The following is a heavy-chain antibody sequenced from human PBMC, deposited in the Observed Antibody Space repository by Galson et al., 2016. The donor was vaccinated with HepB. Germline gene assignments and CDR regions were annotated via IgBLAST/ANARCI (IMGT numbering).Heavy chain of an antibody. CDR1: GYTFTRNY. Sequence: SVKVSCKASGYTFTRNYMHWVRQAPGQGLEWMGIINPSSGSTTYAQKFQGRVTMTRDTSTSTVYMELSSLRSEDTAVYYCAREAGAGIWSAFGIWGQGTMVTVSS. CDR3: AREAGAGIWSAFGI. V-gene: IGHV1-46*01. D-gene: IGHD6-19*01. CDR2: INPSSGST. J-gene: IGHJ3*02.